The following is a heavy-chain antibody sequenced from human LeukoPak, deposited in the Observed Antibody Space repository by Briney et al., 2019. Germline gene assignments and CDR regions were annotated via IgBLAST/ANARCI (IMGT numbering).Heavy chain of an antibody. V-gene: IGHV3-15*01. J-gene: IGHJ4*02. D-gene: IGHD3-16*01. CDR1: GFTFSNVW. CDR3: TSTLGY. CDR2: IQRKTDGGTT. Sequence: GGSLRLSCAASGFTFSNVWMTWVRQAPGRGLEWAGRIQRKTDGGTTDYAAAVKGRFIISRDDSKNTLYLQMNSLKTEDTAVYYCTSTLGYWGQGTLVTVSS.